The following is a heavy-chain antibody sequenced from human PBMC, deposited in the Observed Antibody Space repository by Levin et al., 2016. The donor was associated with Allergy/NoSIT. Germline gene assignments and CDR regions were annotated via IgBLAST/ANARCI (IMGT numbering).Heavy chain of an antibody. Sequence: GGPLRLSCAASGFTFSSYAMSWVRQAPGKGLEWVSAISGSGGSTYYADSVKGRFTISRDNSRNMVYLQMNSLRVEDTAVYYCAKFQYFGAGSNDYWGQGTLVTVSS. V-gene: IGHV3-23*01. CDR3: AKFQYFGAGSNDY. J-gene: IGHJ4*02. CDR2: ISGSGGST. D-gene: IGHD2/OR15-2a*01. CDR1: GFTFSSYA.